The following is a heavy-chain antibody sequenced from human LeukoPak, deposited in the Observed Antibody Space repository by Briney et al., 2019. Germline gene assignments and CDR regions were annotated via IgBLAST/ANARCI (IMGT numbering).Heavy chain of an antibody. CDR3: ARVSAVATPFIDY. Sequence: SGTLSLTCAVSGGSISSSNWWSWVRQPPGKGLEWIGEIHHSGSTNYNPSLKSRVTISVDKSKNQFSLKLSSVTATGTAVYYCARVSAVATPFIDYWGQGTLVTVSS. J-gene: IGHJ4*02. V-gene: IGHV4-4*02. CDR1: GGSISSSNW. D-gene: IGHD5-12*01. CDR2: IHHSGST.